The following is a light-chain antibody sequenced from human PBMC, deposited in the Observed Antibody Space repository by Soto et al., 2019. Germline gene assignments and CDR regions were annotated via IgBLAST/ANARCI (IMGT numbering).Light chain of an antibody. CDR1: QSIGTY. CDR3: HQYRAYPPT. V-gene: IGKV1-8*01. CDR2: SAS. J-gene: IGKJ1*01. Sequence: AIRMTQSPPSFSASTGDRVTITCRASQSIGTYLAWYQQRPGKAPNLLIYSASILQSGFPSRFSGSGSGTEFTLIITSLQSEDFATYYCHQYRAYPPTFGQVTNVGLK.